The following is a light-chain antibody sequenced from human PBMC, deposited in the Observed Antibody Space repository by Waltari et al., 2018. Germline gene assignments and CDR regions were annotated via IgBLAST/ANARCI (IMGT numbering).Light chain of an antibody. J-gene: IGKJ3*01. Sequence: EIVVTQSPGALSLFPGERATLSCRASQPVAHTYLAWFQQRPGQAPRLRIYGASNRAAGIPDRFSGSGSGTDFTLTISRLEPEDFAVYYCQQYADPPYTFGPGTKVDFK. CDR1: QPVAHTY. CDR3: QQYADPPYT. CDR2: GAS. V-gene: IGKV3-20*01.